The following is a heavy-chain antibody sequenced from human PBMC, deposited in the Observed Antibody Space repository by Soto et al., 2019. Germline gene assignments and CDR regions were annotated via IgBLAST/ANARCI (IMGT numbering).Heavy chain of an antibody. CDR3: ARAPMVLSRSYFDS. CDR2: ISYSGNT. D-gene: IGHD2-8*01. V-gene: IGHV4-59*01. CDR1: GGSISNFY. J-gene: IGHJ4*02. Sequence: SETLSRTCTVSGGSISNFYCSWIRQPPGKGLEWIGYISYSGNTNYNPSLKSRVSISVDTSKNQLSLNLTSVTAADTAVYYCARAPMVLSRSYFDSWGQGTPVTVSS.